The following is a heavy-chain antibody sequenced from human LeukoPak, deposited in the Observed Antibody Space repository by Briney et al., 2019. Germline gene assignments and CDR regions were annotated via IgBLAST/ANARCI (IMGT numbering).Heavy chain of an antibody. Sequence: SETLSLTCSVSGGSISSYHWSWIRQSPGKGLEWIGYIYYSGSTNTNSNPSLKSRVTMLVDTSMSHFSLKLSSVTAADTAVYYCARHGKVPMALDYWGQGTLVTVSS. V-gene: IGHV4-59*08. CDR2: IYYSGSTNT. CDR3: ARHGKVPMALDY. D-gene: IGHD3-10*01. J-gene: IGHJ4*02. CDR1: GGSISSYH.